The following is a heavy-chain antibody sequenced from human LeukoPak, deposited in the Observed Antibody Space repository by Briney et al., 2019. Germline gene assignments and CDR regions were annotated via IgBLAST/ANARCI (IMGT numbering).Heavy chain of an antibody. J-gene: IGHJ4*02. Sequence: GRSLRLSCAASGFTFSSYTMHWVRQAPGKGLEWVAVISYDTSNKYYADSVKGRFTISRDNSKNTLYLQMNSLRAEDTAVYYCARDPIQYLVQGLTRPYFDYWGQGTLVTVSS. CDR2: ISYDTSNK. CDR1: GFTFSSYT. CDR3: ARDPIQYLVQGLTRPYFDY. D-gene: IGHD1-1*01. V-gene: IGHV3-30*04.